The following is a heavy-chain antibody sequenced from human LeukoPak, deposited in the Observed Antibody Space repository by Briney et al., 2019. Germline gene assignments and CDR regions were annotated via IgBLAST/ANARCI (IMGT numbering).Heavy chain of an antibody. Sequence: GGSLRLSCAASGFTFSSYGMHWVRQAPGKGLEWVAVISYDGSNKYYADSVKGRFTISRDNSKNTLYLQMNSLRAEDTAVYYCARRGYYYDSSGYYGGYYYYGMDVWGQGTTVTVSS. D-gene: IGHD3-22*01. CDR3: ARRGYYYDSSGYYGGYYYYGMDV. V-gene: IGHV3-30*03. CDR1: GFTFSSYG. CDR2: ISYDGSNK. J-gene: IGHJ6*02.